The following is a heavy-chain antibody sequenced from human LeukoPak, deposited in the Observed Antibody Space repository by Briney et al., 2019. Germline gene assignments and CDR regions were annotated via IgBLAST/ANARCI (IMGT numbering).Heavy chain of an antibody. J-gene: IGHJ4*02. Sequence: SETLSLTCAVSGGSISSGGYSWGWIRQPPGKGLEWIGYIYHSGSTDSNPSLKSRVIISADRSKNQFSLQLNSVTPEDTAVYYSVRLVGGDIDYWGQGTLVTVSS. D-gene: IGHD5-12*01. CDR2: IYHSGST. V-gene: IGHV4-30-2*01. CDR3: VRLVGGDIDY. CDR1: GGSISSGGYS.